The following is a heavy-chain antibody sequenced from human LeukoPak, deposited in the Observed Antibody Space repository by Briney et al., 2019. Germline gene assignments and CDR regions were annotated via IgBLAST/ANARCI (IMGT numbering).Heavy chain of an antibody. J-gene: IGHJ6*03. CDR3: ARRAGEYYYYYMDV. Sequence: SETLSLTCTVSGGSISSYYWSWIRQPPGKGLEWIGYIYTSGSTNYNPSLKSRVTISVDTSKNQFSLKLNSVTAADTAVYYCARRAGEYYYYYMDVWGKGTTVTVSS. CDR2: IYTSGST. V-gene: IGHV4-4*09. D-gene: IGHD1-14*01. CDR1: GGSISSYY.